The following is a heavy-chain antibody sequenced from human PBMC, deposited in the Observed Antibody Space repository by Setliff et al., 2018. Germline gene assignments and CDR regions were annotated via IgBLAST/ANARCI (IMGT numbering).Heavy chain of an antibody. CDR3: VTDPPFSGWAFDS. Sequence: GGSLRLSCAASGFTFSSYWMAWVRQAPGKGLEWVANINQDGSQKYYVDSVKGRFTISRDNAKTSLYLQMNSLRAEDTAVYYCVTDPPFSGWAFDSWGQGTLVTVSS. J-gene: IGHJ4*02. V-gene: IGHV3-7*01. CDR2: INQDGSQK. D-gene: IGHD6-19*01. CDR1: GFTFSSYW.